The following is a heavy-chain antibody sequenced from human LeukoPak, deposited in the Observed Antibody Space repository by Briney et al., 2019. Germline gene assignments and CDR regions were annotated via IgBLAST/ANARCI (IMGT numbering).Heavy chain of an antibody. CDR1: GFTLSSNW. J-gene: IGHJ5*02. Sequence: PGGSLRLSCAVSGFTLSSNWMHWVRQVPGKGLVWVSRINSDGSSTSYADSVKGRFTISRDNAKNTLYLQMNSLRAEDTAVYYCARDYGDYWFDPWGQGTLVSVSS. CDR2: INSDGSST. V-gene: IGHV3-74*01. CDR3: ARDYGDYWFDP. D-gene: IGHD4-17*01.